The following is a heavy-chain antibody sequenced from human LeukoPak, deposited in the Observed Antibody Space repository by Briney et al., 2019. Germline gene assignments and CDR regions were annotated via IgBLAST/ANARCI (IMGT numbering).Heavy chain of an antibody. CDR2: IRYDGNNK. CDR3: ARRRYSGSSQHFDY. V-gene: IGHV3-30*02. Sequence: GGSLRLSCAASGFTFSDYSMHWVRQAPGKGLNWVAFIRYDGNNKYYADSVKGRFTISRDNAKNSLYLQMNSLRAEDTAVYYCARRRYSGSSQHFDYWGQGTLVTVSS. CDR1: GFTFSDYS. D-gene: IGHD1-26*01. J-gene: IGHJ4*02.